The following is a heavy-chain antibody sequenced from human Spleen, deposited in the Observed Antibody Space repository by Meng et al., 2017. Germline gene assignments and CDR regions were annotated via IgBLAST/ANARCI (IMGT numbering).Heavy chain of an antibody. V-gene: IGHV4-4*02. CDR3: AKVHSNSPYFDY. J-gene: IGHJ4*02. D-gene: IGHD6-6*01. Sequence: QDGGAGMVPPSETLALAWAVSGGSLSSSNRWAWVRLLPGKGLEWIGEIYPSGSTNYNPSLKSRVTISVDKSKNQFSLKLSSVTAADTAVYYCAKVHSNSPYFDYWGQGTLVTVSS. CDR2: IYPSGST. CDR1: GGSLSSSNR.